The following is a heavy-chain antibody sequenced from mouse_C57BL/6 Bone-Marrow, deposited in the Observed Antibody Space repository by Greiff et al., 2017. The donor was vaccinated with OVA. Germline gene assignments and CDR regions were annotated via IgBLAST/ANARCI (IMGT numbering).Heavy chain of an antibody. V-gene: IGHV1-15*01. J-gene: IGHJ2*01. CDR3: TRGGFLYYFDY. CDR2: IDPETGGT. Sequence: QVHVKQSGAELVRPGASVTLSCKASGYTFTDYEMHWVKQTPVHGLEWIGAIDPETGGTAYNQKFKGKAILTADKSSSTAYMELRSLTSEDSAVYYCTRGGFLYYFDYWGQGTTLTVSS. D-gene: IGHD3-1*01. CDR1: GYTFTDYE.